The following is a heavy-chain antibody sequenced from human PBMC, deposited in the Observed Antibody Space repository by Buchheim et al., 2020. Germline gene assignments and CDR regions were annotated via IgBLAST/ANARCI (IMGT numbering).Heavy chain of an antibody. V-gene: IGHV3-30-3*01. Sequence: QVQLVESGGGVVQPGRSLRLSCVASGFDFNRYVLHWVRQAPGKGLEWEAVMSVGQDIKIYPDSMRGRFTISRDNSKNTLYLHMNSLRPEDTAVYYCARDPVEGAPDYFDYWGQGTL. J-gene: IGHJ4*02. CDR3: ARDPVEGAPDYFDY. D-gene: IGHD6-19*01. CDR2: MSVGQDIK. CDR1: GFDFNRYV.